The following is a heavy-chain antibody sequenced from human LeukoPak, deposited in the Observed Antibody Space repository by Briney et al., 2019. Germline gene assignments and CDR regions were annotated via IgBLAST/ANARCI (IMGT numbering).Heavy chain of an antibody. V-gene: IGHV1-2*02. Sequence: ASVKVSCKASGYTFTDYYMHWVRQAPGQGLEWMGWINTHSGGTSYAQKFQGRVTMTRDTSISPAYMDLNRLRSDDTAVYYCARTLIAAPVDYWGQGTLVTVSS. CDR1: GYTFTDYY. CDR2: INTHSGGT. D-gene: IGHD6-6*01. J-gene: IGHJ4*02. CDR3: ARTLIAAPVDY.